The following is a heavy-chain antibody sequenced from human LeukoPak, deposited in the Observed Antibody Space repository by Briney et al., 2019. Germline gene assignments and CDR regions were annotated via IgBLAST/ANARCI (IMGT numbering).Heavy chain of an antibody. V-gene: IGHV4-59*08. D-gene: IGHD1-26*01. J-gene: IGHJ4*02. Sequence: PSETLSLTCTVSGGSISSYYWSWIRQPPGKGLEWIGYIYYSGSTNYNPSLKSRVTISVDTSKNQFSLKLSSVTAADTAVYYCARAVIYSGSYFDYWGQGTLVTVSS. CDR1: GGSISSYY. CDR3: ARAVIYSGSYFDY. CDR2: IYYSGST.